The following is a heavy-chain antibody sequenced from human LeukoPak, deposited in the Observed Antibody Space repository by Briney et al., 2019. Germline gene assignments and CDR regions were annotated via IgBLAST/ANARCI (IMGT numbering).Heavy chain of an antibody. CDR3: ARDDIAVATCFDY. D-gene: IGHD6-19*01. Sequence: GGSLRLSCAASGFTLSTYTMNWVRQAPGKGLGWVSSISSSSSYIYYADSVKGRFTISRDDAKNSLSLQMNSLRAEDTAVYYCARDDIAVATCFDYWGQGTLVTVSS. CDR1: GFTLSTYT. V-gene: IGHV3-21*01. CDR2: ISSSSSYI. J-gene: IGHJ4*02.